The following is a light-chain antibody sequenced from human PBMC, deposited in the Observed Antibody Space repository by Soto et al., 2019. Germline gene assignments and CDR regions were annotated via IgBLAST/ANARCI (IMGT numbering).Light chain of an antibody. CDR1: SSNIGSHT. J-gene: IGLJ3*02. CDR3: ASWDDRLNGPV. Sequence: QSVLTQPPSTSGTPGQRVAISCSGTSSNIGSHTVNWYQQLPGTAPKLLIYGDDQRPSGIPDRFSGSKSGTSASLAISGLHPEDGVDSYCASWDDRLNGPVFGGGTKLTVL. V-gene: IGLV1-44*01. CDR2: GDD.